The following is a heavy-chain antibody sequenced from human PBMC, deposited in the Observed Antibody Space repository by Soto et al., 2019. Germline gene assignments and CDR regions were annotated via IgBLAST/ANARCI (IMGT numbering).Heavy chain of an antibody. V-gene: IGHV3-30*18. J-gene: IGHJ4*02. CDR1: GFPFSSYG. D-gene: IGHD2-8*01. Sequence: GGSLRLSCSASGFPFSSYGMHWVRQAPGKGLEWVAVISYDGGNKYYADSVKGRLTISRDNSKNTLYLQMNSLRAEDTAVYYCAKDRAYCTNGVCYGVFDYWGQGTLVTVSS. CDR2: ISYDGGNK. CDR3: AKDRAYCTNGVCYGVFDY.